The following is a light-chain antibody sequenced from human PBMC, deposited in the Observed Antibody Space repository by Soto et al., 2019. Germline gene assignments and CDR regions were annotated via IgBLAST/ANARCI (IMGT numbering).Light chain of an antibody. J-gene: IGLJ2*01. Sequence: QSVLTQPPSASGTPGQRVTISCSGSSCNIGSNTVNWYQQLPGTAPKLLIYSNNQRPSGVPDRFSGSKSGTSASLAISGLQSEDEADYYCAAWDDSLNGDVVFGGGTQLTVL. CDR2: SNN. CDR3: AAWDDSLNGDVV. V-gene: IGLV1-44*01. CDR1: SCNIGSNT.